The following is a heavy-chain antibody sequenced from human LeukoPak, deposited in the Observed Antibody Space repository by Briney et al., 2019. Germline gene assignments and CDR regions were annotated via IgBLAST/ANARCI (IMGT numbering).Heavy chain of an antibody. Sequence: SETLSLTCTVSGGPISSGGYYWSWIRQHPGKGLEWIGYIYYSGSTYYNPSLKSRVTISVDTSKNQFSLKLSSVTAADTAVYYCARGLSTVRLPQAEYYFDYWGQGTLVTVSS. D-gene: IGHD4-11*01. CDR3: ARGLSTVRLPQAEYYFDY. CDR2: IYYSGST. J-gene: IGHJ4*02. CDR1: GGPISSGGYY. V-gene: IGHV4-31*03.